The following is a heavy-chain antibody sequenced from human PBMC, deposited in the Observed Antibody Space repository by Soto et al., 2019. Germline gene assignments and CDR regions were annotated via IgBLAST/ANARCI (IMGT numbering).Heavy chain of an antibody. CDR1: GFTFSNYG. CDR2: IWYDGNNK. D-gene: IGHD2-21*01. Sequence: QVQLVESGGGVVQPGGSLRLSCAASGFTFSNYGMHWVRQAPGKGLEWVAVIWYDGNNKYYADSVKGRFTISRDNSNNTQNVQMTSLRAEDTAVYYCARGLHSLFDYWGQGTLVTVSS. CDR3: ARGLHSLFDY. V-gene: IGHV3-33*01. J-gene: IGHJ4*02.